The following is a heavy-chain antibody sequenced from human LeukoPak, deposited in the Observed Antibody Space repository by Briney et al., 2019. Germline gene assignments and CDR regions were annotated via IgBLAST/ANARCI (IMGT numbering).Heavy chain of an antibody. D-gene: IGHD3-3*01. CDR1: GFTFSDYY. J-gene: IGHJ3*02. Sequence: TGGSLRLSCAASGFTFSDYYMSWIRQTPGKGLEWVSYISSSGSTIHYADSVKGRFTISRDNAKNSLYLQMNSLRAEDTAVYYCARNSYYDFWSGNGAFDIWGQGTMVTVSS. CDR2: ISSSGSTI. V-gene: IGHV3-11*04. CDR3: ARNSYYDFWSGNGAFDI.